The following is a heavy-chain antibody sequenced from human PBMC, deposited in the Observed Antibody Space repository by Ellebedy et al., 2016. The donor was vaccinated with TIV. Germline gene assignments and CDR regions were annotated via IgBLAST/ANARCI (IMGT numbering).Heavy chain of an antibody. D-gene: IGHD4-17*01. Sequence: GESLKISCAVSGLSFRSYWISWVRQAPGKGLEWVANINQDGSEKYYVDSVRGRFTISRDNAKNSLYLQMNSLRAEDTAVYYCATDGSYGDYLSPTHAFENWGQGTMVIVSS. CDR2: INQDGSEK. J-gene: IGHJ3*02. CDR3: ATDGSYGDYLSPTHAFEN. V-gene: IGHV3-7*01. CDR1: GLSFRSYW.